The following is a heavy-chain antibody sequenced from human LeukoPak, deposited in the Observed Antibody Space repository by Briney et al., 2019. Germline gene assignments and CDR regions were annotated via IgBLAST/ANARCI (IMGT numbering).Heavy chain of an antibody. CDR2: ISGSGGST. V-gene: IGHV3-23*01. D-gene: IGHD1-26*01. Sequence: GGSLRLSCAASGFTFSTYAMNWVRQAPGKGLEWVSGISGSGGSTWYADSVKGRFTISRDNSKNTLYLQMNRLRAEDTATYYCAKYRTGPPYGLDVWGQGTMVTVSS. J-gene: IGHJ6*02. CDR3: AKYRTGPPYGLDV. CDR1: GFTFSTYA.